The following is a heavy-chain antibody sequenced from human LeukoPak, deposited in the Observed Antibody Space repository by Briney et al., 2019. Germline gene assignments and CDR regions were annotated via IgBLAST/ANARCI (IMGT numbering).Heavy chain of an antibody. CDR1: GYTFTSYG. V-gene: IGHV1-18*01. CDR2: ISAYNGNT. CDR3: ARGRIVLRFLEWLLKGDSFDY. J-gene: IGHJ4*02. Sequence: ASVKVSCKASGYTFTSYGISWVRQAPGQGLEWMGWISAYNGNTNYAQKLQGRVTTSTDTSTSTAYMELRSLRSDDTAVYYCARGRIVLRFLEWLLKGDSFDYWGQGTLVTVAS. D-gene: IGHD3-3*01.